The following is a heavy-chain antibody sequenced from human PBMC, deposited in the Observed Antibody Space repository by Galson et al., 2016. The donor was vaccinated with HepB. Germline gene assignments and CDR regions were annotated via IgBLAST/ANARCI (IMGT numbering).Heavy chain of an antibody. V-gene: IGHV1-24*01. CDR2: FDAEEGTT. CDR3: ATAYCSRSTCEVNWFDP. CDR1: GHTLTELS. Sequence: SVKVSCKVSGHTLTELSMHWVRQAPGKGLQWLGGFDAEEGTTILAPEFQGRVSMIGDKGTDTGYMELTSLTSEDTAVYYCATAYCSRSTCEVNWFDPWGHGTLVTVSS. J-gene: IGHJ5*02. D-gene: IGHD2-2*01.